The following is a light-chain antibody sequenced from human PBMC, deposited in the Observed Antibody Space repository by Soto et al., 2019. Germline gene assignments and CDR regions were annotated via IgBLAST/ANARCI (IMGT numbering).Light chain of an antibody. CDR1: QSVSSGY. V-gene: IGKV3-20*01. CDR2: DAS. CDR3: QQYGSSPA. Sequence: EIVLTQSPGTLSLSPGERATLSCRASQSVSSGYLAWYQHKPGQAPRLLIYDASSRATGIPDRFSGSGSGTVFTLTISRLEPEDFAVYYCQQYGSSPAFGGGTKVEIK. J-gene: IGKJ4*01.